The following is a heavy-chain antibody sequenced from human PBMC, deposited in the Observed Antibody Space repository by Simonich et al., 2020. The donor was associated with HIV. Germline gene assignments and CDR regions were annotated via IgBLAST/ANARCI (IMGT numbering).Heavy chain of an antibody. CDR2: NRPRNANP. J-gene: IGHJ4*02. Sequence: QVQFVQSGAEVKKPGASVKVSCKASGYTFTNYPIHWVRLAPGQRLEWMGGNRPRNANPQNSQKCQGRVNITRDTSANTVYMEMRSLRSKDTAVYYCARGQADVGAGTLAHWGQGTPVAVSS. D-gene: IGHD1-26*01. V-gene: IGHV1-3*01. CDR3: ARGQADVGAGTLAH. CDR1: GYTFTNYP.